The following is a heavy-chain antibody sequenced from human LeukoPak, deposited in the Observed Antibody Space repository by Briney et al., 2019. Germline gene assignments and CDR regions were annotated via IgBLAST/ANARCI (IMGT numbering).Heavy chain of an antibody. Sequence: SVNVSCKASGGTFSSYAISWVRQAPGQGLEWMGGIIPIFGTANYAQKFQGRVTITADESTSTAYMELSSLRSEDTAVYYCAGPLADPDAFDIWGQGTMVTVSS. CDR2: IIPIFGTA. CDR1: GGTFSSYA. V-gene: IGHV1-69*13. CDR3: AGPLADPDAFDI. J-gene: IGHJ3*02.